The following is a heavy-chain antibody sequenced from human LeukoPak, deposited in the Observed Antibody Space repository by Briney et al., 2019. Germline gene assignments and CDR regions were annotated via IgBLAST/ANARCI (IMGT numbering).Heavy chain of an antibody. Sequence: SETLSLTCTVSGGAITSGGYSWNWIRQPPGKGLEWIGCIYDRGPAYYNPSLKSRFTISVDRPKNQFFLNVTSLTAADTAVYYCAKDLERGMITFGGAEGNWGQGTLVTVSS. CDR3: AKDLERGMITFGGAEGN. CDR2: IYDRGPA. V-gene: IGHV4-30-2*01. D-gene: IGHD3-16*01. CDR1: GGAITSGGYS. J-gene: IGHJ4*02.